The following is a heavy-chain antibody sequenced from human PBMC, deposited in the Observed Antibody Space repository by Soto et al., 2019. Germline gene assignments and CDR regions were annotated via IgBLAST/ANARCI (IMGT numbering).Heavy chain of an antibody. V-gene: IGHV3-11*01. CDR3: ARSTEVVTATHNYFDS. D-gene: IGHD2-21*02. CDR2: ISTTGGTI. J-gene: IGHJ4*02. CDR1: GFSFRDYY. Sequence: RRLSFAASGFSFRDYYMSWIRQAPGKGLEWSSYISTTGGTIYYADSVKGRFTISRDNAKDSLFLQMNSLRADDTAVYYCARSTEVVTATHNYFDSWGQGILVTVSS.